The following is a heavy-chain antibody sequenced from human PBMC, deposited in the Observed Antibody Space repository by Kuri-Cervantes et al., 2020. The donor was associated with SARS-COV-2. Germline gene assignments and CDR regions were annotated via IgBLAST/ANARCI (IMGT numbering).Heavy chain of an antibody. Sequence: GESLKISCAASGFTFSSYGMHWVRQAPGKGLEWVAVISYDGSNKYYADSVKGQFTISRDNSENTLYLQMNSLTADDTAVYYCARDFAEGGTDYWGPGTLVTVSS. CDR3: ARDFAEGGTDY. CDR1: GFTFSSYG. D-gene: IGHD1-26*01. CDR2: ISYDGSNK. V-gene: IGHV3-30*03. J-gene: IGHJ4*02.